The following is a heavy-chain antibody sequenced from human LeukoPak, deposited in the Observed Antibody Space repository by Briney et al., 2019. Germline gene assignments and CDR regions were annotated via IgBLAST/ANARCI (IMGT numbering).Heavy chain of an antibody. CDR1: GFTFSSYA. CDR3: AKADTAMHYYYYGMDV. D-gene: IGHD5-18*01. V-gene: IGHV3-23*01. CDR2: ISGSGGST. J-gene: IGHJ6*02. Sequence: QPGGSLRLSCAASGFTFSSYAMSWVRQAPGKGLEWVSAISGSGGSTYYADSVKGRFTISRDNSKNTLYLQMNSLRAEDTAVYYCAKADTAMHYYYYGMDVWGQGTTVTVSS.